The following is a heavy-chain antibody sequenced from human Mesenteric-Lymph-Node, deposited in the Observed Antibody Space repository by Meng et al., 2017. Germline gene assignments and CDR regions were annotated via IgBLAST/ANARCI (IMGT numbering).Heavy chain of an antibody. J-gene: IGHJ4*02. CDR3: AKDLDTYYYDSSGYFNSGDY. Sequence: GESLKISCAASGFTFSSYAMSWVRQAPGKGLEWVSAISGSGGSTYYADSVKGRFNISRDNSKNTLYLQLNSLRAEYTAVYYCAKDLDTYYYDSSGYFNSGDYWGQGTLVTVSS. CDR1: GFTFSSYA. V-gene: IGHV3-23*01. D-gene: IGHD3-22*01. CDR2: ISGSGGST.